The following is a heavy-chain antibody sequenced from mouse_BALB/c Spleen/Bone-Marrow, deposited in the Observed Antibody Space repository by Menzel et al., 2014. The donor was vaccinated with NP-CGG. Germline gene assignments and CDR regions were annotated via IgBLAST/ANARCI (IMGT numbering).Heavy chain of an antibody. V-gene: IGHV1-15*01. D-gene: IGHD4-1*01. Sequence: VQLQQSGPELVRPGASVTLSCKASGYTFTDYEIHWVKQTPVHGLEWIGTIDPETGGNAYNQKFKGKATLTADKSSSTAYMELRSLTSEDSAVYHCTRNWDDYFDYWGQGTTLTVSS. CDR2: IDPETGGN. CDR3: TRNWDDYFDY. J-gene: IGHJ2*01. CDR1: GYTFTDYE.